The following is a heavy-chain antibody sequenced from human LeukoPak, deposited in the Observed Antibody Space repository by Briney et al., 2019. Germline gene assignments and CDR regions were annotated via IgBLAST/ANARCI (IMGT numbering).Heavy chain of an antibody. CDR2: ISSSGKNI. Sequence: GGSLRLSCAASGFTFSSYEMNWVRQAPGKGLEWVSYISSSGKNIYFADSVKGRFTISRDNAKNSLFLQMNSLRAEDTAVYYCARVTYAVPDYWGQGTLVAVSS. V-gene: IGHV3-48*03. D-gene: IGHD2/OR15-2a*01. CDR1: GFTFSSYE. J-gene: IGHJ4*02. CDR3: ARVTYAVPDY.